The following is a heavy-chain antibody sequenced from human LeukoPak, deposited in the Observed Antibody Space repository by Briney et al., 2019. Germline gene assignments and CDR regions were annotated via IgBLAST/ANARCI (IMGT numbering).Heavy chain of an antibody. CDR1: GGTFSSYA. Sequence: ASVKVSCTASGGTFSSYAISWVRQAPGQGLEWMGGIIPIFGTANYAQKFQGRVTITADESTSTAYMELSSLRSEDTAVYYCARDRGIAARYYFDYWGQGTLVTVSS. V-gene: IGHV1-69*13. CDR2: IIPIFGTA. CDR3: ARDRGIAARYYFDY. J-gene: IGHJ4*02. D-gene: IGHD6-6*01.